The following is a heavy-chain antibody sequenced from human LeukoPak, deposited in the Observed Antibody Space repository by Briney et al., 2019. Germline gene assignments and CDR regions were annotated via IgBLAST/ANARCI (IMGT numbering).Heavy chain of an antibody. CDR3: AKDIQLST. V-gene: IGHV3-23*01. J-gene: IGHJ3*01. CDR2: ISSSGNNA. Sequence: GGSLRLSCAVSVFTFRDAAMTWVRQAPGQGLEWVSLISSSGNNAYYADSVKGRFTISRDNSKDTLSLQMNSLRVEDTAIYYCAKDIQLSTWGLGTMVAVSS. D-gene: IGHD5-24*01. CDR1: VFTFRDAA.